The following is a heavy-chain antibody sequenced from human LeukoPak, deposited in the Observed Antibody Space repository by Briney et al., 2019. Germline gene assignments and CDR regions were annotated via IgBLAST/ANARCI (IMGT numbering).Heavy chain of an antibody. CDR3: ARDGIAAAGYYFDY. D-gene: IGHD6-13*01. CDR2: IKQDGSEK. CDR1: GFTFSSYR. Sequence: GGSLRLSCAASGFTFSSYRMSWVRQAPGKGLEWVANIKQDGSEKYYVDSVKGRFTISRDNAKNSLYLQMNSLRAEDTAVYYCARDGIAAAGYYFDYWGQGTLVTVSS. V-gene: IGHV3-7*01. J-gene: IGHJ4*02.